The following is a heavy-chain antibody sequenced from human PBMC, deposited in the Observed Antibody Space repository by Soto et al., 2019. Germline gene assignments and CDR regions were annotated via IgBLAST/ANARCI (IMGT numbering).Heavy chain of an antibody. CDR3: ARAGITMIVGLIDY. V-gene: IGHV3-11*06. CDR2: ISSSSSYT. D-gene: IGHD3-22*01. Sequence: GGSLRLSCAASGFTFSDYYMSWIRQAPGKGLEWVSYISSSSSYTNYADSVKGRFTISRDNAKNSLYLQMNSLRAYDTAVYYCARAGITMIVGLIDYWGQGTLVTVSS. CDR1: GFTFSDYY. J-gene: IGHJ4*02.